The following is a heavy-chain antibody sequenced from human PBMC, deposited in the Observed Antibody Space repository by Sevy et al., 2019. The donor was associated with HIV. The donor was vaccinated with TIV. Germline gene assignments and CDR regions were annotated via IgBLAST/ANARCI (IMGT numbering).Heavy chain of an antibody. CDR1: GFTFSSYG. J-gene: IGHJ4*02. D-gene: IGHD6-19*01. Sequence: GGSLRLSCAASGFTFSSYGLHWVRPAPGRGLEWVAGILSVGNIKYYIDSVKGRFTISRDDSKNTLYLQMNSLRAEDTAVYYCARESGSGWYIDHWGQGALVTVSS. CDR3: ARESGSGWYIDH. CDR2: ILSVGNIK. V-gene: IGHV3-33*01.